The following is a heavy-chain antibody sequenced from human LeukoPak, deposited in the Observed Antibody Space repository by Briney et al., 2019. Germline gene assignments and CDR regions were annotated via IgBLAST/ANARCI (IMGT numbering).Heavy chain of an antibody. V-gene: IGHV1-69*04. D-gene: IGHD5-18*01. CDR1: GGTFSSYA. CDR2: IIPILGIA. CDR3: ARDERGYSYGQSGYGMDV. Sequence: ASVKVSCKASGGTFSSYAISWMRQAPGQGLEWMGRIIPILGIANYAQKFQGRVTITADKSTSTAYMELSSLRSEDTAVYYCARDERGYSYGQSGYGMDVWGQGTTVTVSS. J-gene: IGHJ6*02.